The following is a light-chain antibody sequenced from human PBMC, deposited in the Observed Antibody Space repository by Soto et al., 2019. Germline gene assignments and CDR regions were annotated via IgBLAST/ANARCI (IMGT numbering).Light chain of an antibody. J-gene: IGKJ2*01. V-gene: IGKV1-39*01. CDR1: QSISSY. CDR3: QQSYSTPYMYT. CDR2: AAS. Sequence: DIQMTQSPSSLSASVGDRVTITCRASQSISSYLNWYQQKPGKAPKLLIYAASSLQSGVPSRFSGSGSGTDFTLTISRLQAEEFATYYCQQSYSTPYMYTFGQPTKLDIK.